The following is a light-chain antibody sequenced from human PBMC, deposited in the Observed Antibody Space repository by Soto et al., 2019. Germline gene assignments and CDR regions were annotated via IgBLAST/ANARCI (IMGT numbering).Light chain of an antibody. V-gene: IGKV1-39*01. Sequence: DIQVTQSPSSLSASVGDRVTITCRATQNIRTLLHWYQQKPGKAPKLLIQGASTLRSGVPSRFSGSGSGTDFTLTIMNLQPEDSATYYCQHSYGSSRTFGQGTKVEVK. CDR2: GAS. CDR3: QHSYGSSRT. J-gene: IGKJ1*01. CDR1: QNIRTL.